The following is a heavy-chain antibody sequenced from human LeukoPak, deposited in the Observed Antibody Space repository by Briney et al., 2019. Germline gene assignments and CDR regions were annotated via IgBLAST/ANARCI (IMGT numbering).Heavy chain of an antibody. CDR2: IGTAGDT. CDR1: GFTFSSYD. V-gene: IGHV3-13*01. Sequence: GGSLRLSCAASGFTFSSYDMHWVRQATGKGLEWVSAIGTAGDTYYPGSVKGRFTISRENAKNSLYLQMNSLRAGDTAVYYCARAGTTVTTYYYYGMDVWGQGTTVTVSS. CDR3: ARAGTTVTTYYYYGMDV. D-gene: IGHD4-17*01. J-gene: IGHJ6*02.